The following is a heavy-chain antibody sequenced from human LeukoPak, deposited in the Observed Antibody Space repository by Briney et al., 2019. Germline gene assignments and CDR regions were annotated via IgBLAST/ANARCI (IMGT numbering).Heavy chain of an antibody. CDR2: IIPIFGTA. Sequence: GASVKVSCKASGGTFSSYAISRVRQAPGQGLEWMGGIIPIFGTANYAQKFQGRVTITADESTSTAYMELSSLRSEDTAVYYCARDPDGYSYYFDYWGQGTLVTVSS. CDR3: ARDPDGYSYYFDY. J-gene: IGHJ4*02. CDR1: GGTFSSYA. D-gene: IGHD5-24*01. V-gene: IGHV1-69*13.